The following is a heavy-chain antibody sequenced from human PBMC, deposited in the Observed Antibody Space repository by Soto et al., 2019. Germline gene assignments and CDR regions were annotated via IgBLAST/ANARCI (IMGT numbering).Heavy chain of an antibody. CDR2: TFYRSKWHY. Sequence: PSQTLSLTCAISGDSVSSNSAAWSWIRQSPSRGLEWLGRTFYRSKWHYDYAVSVKSRITISPDTSKNQFSLLLSSVTTEDTAVYYCARDGGRYGKSYSIDVWGQGTTVTVS. J-gene: IGHJ6*02. V-gene: IGHV6-1*01. CDR3: ARDGGRYGKSYSIDV. CDR1: GDSVSSNSAA. D-gene: IGHD1-26*01.